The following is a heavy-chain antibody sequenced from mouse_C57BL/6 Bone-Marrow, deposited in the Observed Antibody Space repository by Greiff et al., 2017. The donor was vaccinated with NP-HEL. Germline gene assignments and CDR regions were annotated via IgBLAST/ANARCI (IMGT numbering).Heavy chain of an antibody. CDR2: IRLKSDNYAT. J-gene: IGHJ3*01. CDR1: GFTFSNYW. D-gene: IGHD2-5*01. CDR3: TPPYYSNPGGFAY. V-gene: IGHV6-3*01. Sequence: EVKLMESGGGLVQPGGSMKLSCVASGFTFSNYWMNWVRQSPEKGLEWVAQIRLKSDNYATHYAESVKGRFTISRDDSKSSVYLQMNNLRAEDTGIYYCTPPYYSNPGGFAYWGQGTLVTVSA.